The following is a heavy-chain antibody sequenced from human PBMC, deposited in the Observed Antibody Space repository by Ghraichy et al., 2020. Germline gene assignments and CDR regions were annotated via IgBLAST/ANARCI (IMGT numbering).Heavy chain of an antibody. CDR2: IHSDSSSP. CDR1: GFTFSDYH. D-gene: IGHD5-24*01. V-gene: IGHV3-11*03. Sequence: GESLNISCAGSGFTFSDYHMSWIRQAPGKGLEWVAYIHSDSSSPNYADSVRGRFTVSRDNAKNSLYLQMNSLRAGDTAVYYCASTGRDGYRPLEYWGQGTLVTVSS. J-gene: IGHJ4*02. CDR3: ASTGRDGYRPLEY.